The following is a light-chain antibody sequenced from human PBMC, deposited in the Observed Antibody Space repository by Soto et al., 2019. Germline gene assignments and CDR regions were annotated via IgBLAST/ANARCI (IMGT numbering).Light chain of an antibody. CDR2: HAS. CDR1: QSVSNSY. J-gene: IGKJ2*01. V-gene: IGKV3-20*01. Sequence: EIVLTQSPGTLSLSPGERATLSCRASQSVSNSYLAWYQQKPGQAPRLLIYHASSRATGIPDRFSGSGSGTDFTLTISRLEPEDFEVYYCQQYGSSPVTFGKGTKLEIK. CDR3: QQYGSSPVT.